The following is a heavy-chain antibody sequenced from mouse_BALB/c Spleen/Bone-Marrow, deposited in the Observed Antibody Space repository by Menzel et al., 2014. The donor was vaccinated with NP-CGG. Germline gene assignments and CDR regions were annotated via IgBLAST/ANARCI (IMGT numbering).Heavy chain of an antibody. CDR3: ARYRLGTYLDY. V-gene: IGHV14-3*02. Sequence: EVKLVESGAELVKPGASVKLSCTASGFNIKDTYMHWVKQRPEQGLEWIGRIDPANGNTKYDPKFQGKATITADTSSNTAYLQLSSLTSEDTAVYYCARYRLGTYLDYWGQGTTLIVSS. CDR2: IDPANGNT. CDR1: GFNIKDTY. J-gene: IGHJ2*01. D-gene: IGHD2-14*01.